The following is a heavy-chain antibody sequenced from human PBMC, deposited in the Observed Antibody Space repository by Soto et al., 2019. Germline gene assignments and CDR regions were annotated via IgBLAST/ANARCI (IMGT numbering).Heavy chain of an antibody. CDR1: GFTFSSYG. D-gene: IGHD3-22*01. Sequence: GGSLRLSCAASGFTFSSYGMHWVRQAPGKGLEWVAVISYDGSNKYYADSVKGRFTISRDNSKNTLYLQMNSLRAEDTAVYYCAKDIDYDSSGSLDYWGQGTLVTVSS. V-gene: IGHV3-30*18. CDR3: AKDIDYDSSGSLDY. J-gene: IGHJ4*02. CDR2: ISYDGSNK.